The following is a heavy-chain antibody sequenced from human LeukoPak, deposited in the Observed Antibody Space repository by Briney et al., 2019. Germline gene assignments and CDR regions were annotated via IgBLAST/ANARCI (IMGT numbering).Heavy chain of an antibody. CDR2: IYHSGST. Sequence: SETLSLTCAVYGGSFSGYYWSWIRQPPGKGLEWIGEIYHSGSTNYNPSLKSRVTISVDTSKNQFSLKLSSVTAADTAVYYCARSRRGYYYYMDVWGKGTTVTVSS. CDR1: GGSFSGYY. J-gene: IGHJ6*03. D-gene: IGHD3-10*01. V-gene: IGHV4-34*01. CDR3: ARSRRGYYYYMDV.